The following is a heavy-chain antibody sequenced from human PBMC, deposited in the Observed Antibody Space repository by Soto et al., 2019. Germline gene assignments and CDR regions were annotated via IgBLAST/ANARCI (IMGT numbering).Heavy chain of an antibody. D-gene: IGHD4-17*01. CDR1: GFTFSDYY. J-gene: IGHJ4*02. CDR2: ISSSSSYT. V-gene: IGHV3-11*06. CDR3: ARGGGDYPYYFEY. Sequence: QVQLVESGVGLVKPGGSLRLSGAASGFTFSDYYMSWIRQAPGKGLEWVSYISSSSSYTNYADSVKGRFTISRDNAKNSLYLQMNSLRAEDTAVYYCARGGGDYPYYFEYWGQGTLVTVSS.